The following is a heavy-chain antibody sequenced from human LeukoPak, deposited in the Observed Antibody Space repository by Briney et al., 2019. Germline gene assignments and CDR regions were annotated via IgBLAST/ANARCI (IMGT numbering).Heavy chain of an antibody. CDR3: ARDALVRGVIPT. Sequence: NPSETLSLTCTVSGGSISSGGYSWSRIRQPPGKGLEWIGYIYYSGSTYYNPSLKSRVTISVDTSKNQFSLKLSSVTAADTAVYYCARDALVRGVIPTWGRGTTVTVSS. J-gene: IGHJ6*04. V-gene: IGHV4-30-4*07. CDR1: GGSISSGGYS. D-gene: IGHD3-10*01. CDR2: IYYSGST.